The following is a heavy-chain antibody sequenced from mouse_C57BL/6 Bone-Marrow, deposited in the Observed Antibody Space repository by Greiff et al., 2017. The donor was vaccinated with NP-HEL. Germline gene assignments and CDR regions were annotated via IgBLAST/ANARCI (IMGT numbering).Heavy chain of an antibody. CDR1: GYTFTSYW. CDR3: AGYYYGSRGWYLDV. V-gene: IGHV1-72*01. CDR2: IDPNSGGT. Sequence: QVQLKQPGADLVKPGASVKLSCKASGYTFTSYWMHWVKQRPGRGLEWIGRIDPNSGGTKFNEKFKTKATLTVDKPSSTAYMQLSSLTSEDAAVYYGAGYYYGSRGWYLDVWGRGTAVTVSS. D-gene: IGHD1-1*01. J-gene: IGHJ1*03.